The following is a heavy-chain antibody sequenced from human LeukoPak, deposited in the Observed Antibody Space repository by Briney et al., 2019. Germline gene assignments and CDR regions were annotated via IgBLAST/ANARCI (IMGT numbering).Heavy chain of an antibody. D-gene: IGHD3-10*01. CDR3: PKYGSGSFDY. Sequence: GGSLRLSCAASGFTFSSYSMNWVRQAPGKGLEWVSSISSSSSYIYYADSVKGRFTISRDSAKNSLYLQMNSLRAEDTAVYYCPKYGSGSFDYWGQGTLVTVSS. J-gene: IGHJ4*02. CDR2: ISSSSSYI. CDR1: GFTFSSYS. V-gene: IGHV3-21*01.